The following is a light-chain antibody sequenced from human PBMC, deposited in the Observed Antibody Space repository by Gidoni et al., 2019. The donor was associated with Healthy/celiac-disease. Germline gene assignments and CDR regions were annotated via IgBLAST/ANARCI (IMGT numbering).Light chain of an antibody. CDR3: QKYNSAPRT. CDR2: AAS. J-gene: IGKJ1*01. V-gene: IGKV1-27*01. CDR1: QGISNY. Sequence: IQMTHSPSSLSASVGDRVTITCRARQGISNYLAWYQQKPGKVHKLLIYAASTLQSGVPTRFSGSGAGTDFTLTISSLQPEDVATYYCQKYNSAPRTFGQGTKVEIK.